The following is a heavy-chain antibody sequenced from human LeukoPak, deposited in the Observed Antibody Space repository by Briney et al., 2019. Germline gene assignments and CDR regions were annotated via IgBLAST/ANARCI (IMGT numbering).Heavy chain of an antibody. CDR1: GFTLSSHW. J-gene: IGHJ4*02. Sequence: GGSLRLSCAASGFTLSSHWMGWVRQAPGKGLEWVSAISGSGGSTYYADSVKGRFTISRDNSKNTLYLQMNSLRAEDTAVYYCAKDLTMGATGYYFDYWGQGTLVTVSS. D-gene: IGHD1-26*01. V-gene: IGHV3-23*01. CDR3: AKDLTMGATGYYFDY. CDR2: ISGSGGST.